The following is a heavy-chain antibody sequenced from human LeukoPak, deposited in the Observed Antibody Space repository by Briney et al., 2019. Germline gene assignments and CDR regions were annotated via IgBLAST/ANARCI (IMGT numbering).Heavy chain of an antibody. Sequence: PSETLSLTCTVSGGSISSSSYYWGWIRQPPGKGLEWIGSIYYSGSTYYNPSLKSRVTISVDTSKNQFSLKLSSVTAADTAVYYCARGPRYSSSWYRNWFDPWGQGTLVTVSS. V-gene: IGHV4-39*07. CDR2: IYYSGST. CDR3: ARGPRYSSSWYRNWFDP. CDR1: GGSISSSSYY. D-gene: IGHD6-13*01. J-gene: IGHJ5*02.